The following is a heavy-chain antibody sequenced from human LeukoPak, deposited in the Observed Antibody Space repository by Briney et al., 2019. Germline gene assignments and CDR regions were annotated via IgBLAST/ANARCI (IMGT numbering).Heavy chain of an antibody. J-gene: IGHJ5*02. CDR3: ARDGYMVRANWFDP. CDR2: IYTSGST. V-gene: IGHV4-4*07. CDR1: GGSISSYY. D-gene: IGHD3-10*01. Sequence: SETLSLTCTVSGGSISSYYWSWIRQPAGKGLEWIGRIYTSGSTNYNPSLKSRVTMSVDTSKNQFSLKLCSVTAADTAVYYCARDGYMVRANWFDPWGQGTLVTVSS.